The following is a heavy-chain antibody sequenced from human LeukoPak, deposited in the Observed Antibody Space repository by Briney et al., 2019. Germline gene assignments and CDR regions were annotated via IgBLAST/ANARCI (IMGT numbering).Heavy chain of an antibody. CDR2: ISGSGGST. J-gene: IGHJ6*02. D-gene: IGHD2-15*01. CDR1: GFTFSSYA. Sequence: PGGSLRLSCAASGFTFSSYAMSWVRQAPGKGLEWVSAISGSGGSTYYADSVKGRFTISRDNSKNTLYLQMNSLRAEDTAVYYCAKCPLGYCSGGSCVYYYYGMDVWGQGTTVTVSS. CDR3: AKCPLGYCSGGSCVYYYYGMDV. V-gene: IGHV3-23*01.